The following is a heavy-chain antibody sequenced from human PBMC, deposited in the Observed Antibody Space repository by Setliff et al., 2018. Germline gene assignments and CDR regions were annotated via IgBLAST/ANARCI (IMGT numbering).Heavy chain of an antibody. V-gene: IGHV5-51*01. CDR2: IYPGDSDT. Sequence: SGESLKLSCKGPGYSFTSYWIAWVRQMPGKGLEWMGIIYPGDSDTRYSPSFQGQVTISADRSTRTAYLQWSSLKASDTAFYYCARSDYGDYFAWDSYGMDVWGQGTTVTVSS. CDR1: GYSFTSYW. D-gene: IGHD4-17*01. CDR3: ARSDYGDYFAWDSYGMDV. J-gene: IGHJ6*02.